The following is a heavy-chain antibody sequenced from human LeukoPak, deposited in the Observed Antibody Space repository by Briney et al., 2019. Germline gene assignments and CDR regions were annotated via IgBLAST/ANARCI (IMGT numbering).Heavy chain of an antibody. D-gene: IGHD3-22*01. CDR2: ISSSSSTI. V-gene: IGHV3-48*04. Sequence: GGSLRLSCAASGFTFSSYSMNWVRQAPGKGLEWVSYISSSSSTIYYADSVKGRFTISRDNAKNSLYLQMNSLRAEDTAVYYCARLGFYDYSGFDYWGQGTLVTVSS. CDR3: ARLGFYDYSGFDY. CDR1: GFTFSSYS. J-gene: IGHJ4*02.